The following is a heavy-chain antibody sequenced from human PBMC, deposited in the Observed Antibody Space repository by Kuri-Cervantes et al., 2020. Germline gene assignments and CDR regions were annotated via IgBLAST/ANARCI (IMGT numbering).Heavy chain of an antibody. V-gene: IGHV1-2*02. J-gene: IGHJ5*02. CDR3: ARDQQLHNWFDP. CDR2: INPNSGGT. D-gene: IGHD6-13*01. CDR1: GYTFTAYY. Sequence: ASVKVSCKASGYTFTAYYMHWVRQAPGQWLEWMGWINPNSGGTNYAQKFQGSVTMTRDTSISTAYMELSRLRSDDTAVYYCARDQQLHNWFDPWGQGTLVTVSS.